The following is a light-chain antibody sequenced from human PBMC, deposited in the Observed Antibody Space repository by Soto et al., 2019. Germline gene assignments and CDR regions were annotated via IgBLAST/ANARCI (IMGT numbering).Light chain of an antibody. CDR3: QQYYSSPFT. CDR2: WAS. J-gene: IGKJ3*01. V-gene: IGKV4-1*01. Sequence: DIVMTQSPXSXAXSLGEXATMNCXSSRSIXXXSXNKNXLAWYQQKPGQPPRLLIYWASTRESGVPDRFSGSGSGTDFTLTISSLQAEDVAVYYCQQYYSSPFTFGPGTKVDIK. CDR1: RSIXXXSXNKNX.